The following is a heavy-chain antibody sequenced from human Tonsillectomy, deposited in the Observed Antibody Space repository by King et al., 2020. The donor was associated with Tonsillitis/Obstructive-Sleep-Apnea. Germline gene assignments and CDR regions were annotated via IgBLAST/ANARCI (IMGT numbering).Heavy chain of an antibody. V-gene: IGHV3-49*05. Sequence: VQLVESGGGLVNPGRSLRLSCRASGFTFGDYAVSWFRQAPGKGLEWVGFIRSKAYGGTTEYAASVKGRFTISRDDSKSIAYLQMNSLKTEDTAVYYCTSDRIVVIPAVVGTSWGQGTMVTVSS. CDR3: TSDRIVVIPAVVGTS. D-gene: IGHD2-2*01. CDR1: GFTFGDYA. J-gene: IGHJ3*01. CDR2: IRSKAYGGTT.